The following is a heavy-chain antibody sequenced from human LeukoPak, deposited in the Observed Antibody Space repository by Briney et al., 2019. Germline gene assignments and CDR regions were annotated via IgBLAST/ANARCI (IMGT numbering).Heavy chain of an antibody. Sequence: SETLSLTCTVSGGSISSYYWSWIRQPPGKGLEWIGYIYYSGSTNYNPSLKSRVTISVDTSKNQFSLKLSSVTAADTAVYYCARLYCSSTSCLDAFDIWGQGTMVTVSS. CDR1: GGSISSYY. J-gene: IGHJ3*02. CDR2: IYYSGST. CDR3: ARLYCSSTSCLDAFDI. D-gene: IGHD2-2*01. V-gene: IGHV4-59*08.